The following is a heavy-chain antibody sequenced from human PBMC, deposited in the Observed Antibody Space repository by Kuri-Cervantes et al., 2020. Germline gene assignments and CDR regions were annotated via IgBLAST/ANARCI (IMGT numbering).Heavy chain of an antibody. CDR3: ARIHYYYGMDV. J-gene: IGHJ6*02. V-gene: IGHV1-46*01. CDR1: GYTFTSYY. CDR2: INPSGGST. Sequence: ASVKVSCKASGYTFTSYYMHWVRQAPGQGLEWMGIINPSGGSTSYAQKFQGRVTMTRNTSISTAYMELSSLRSEDTAVYYCARIHYYYGMDVWGQGTTVTVSS.